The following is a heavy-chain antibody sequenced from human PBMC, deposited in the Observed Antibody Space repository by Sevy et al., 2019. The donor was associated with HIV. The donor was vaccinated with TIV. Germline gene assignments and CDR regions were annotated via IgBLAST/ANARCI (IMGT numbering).Heavy chain of an antibody. CDR2: INSNSGGT. V-gene: IGHV1-2*02. CDR1: GYTFTGYY. CDR3: ARGALDPDGYYYGMDV. J-gene: IGHJ6*02. Sequence: ASVKVSCKASGYTFTGYYMHWVRQAPGQGLEWMGWINSNSGGTNYSQKFQGRVTMTRDTSISTAYMELSSLRSDDTAVYYCARGALDPDGYYYGMDVWGQGTTVTVSS.